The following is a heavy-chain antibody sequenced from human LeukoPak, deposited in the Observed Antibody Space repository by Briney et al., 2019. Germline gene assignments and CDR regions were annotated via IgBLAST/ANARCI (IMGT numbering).Heavy chain of an antibody. V-gene: IGHV4-34*01. CDR2: INHSGST. Sequence: SETLSLTCAVYGGSFSGYYWSWIRQPPGKGLEWIGEINHSGSTNYNPSLKSRVTISVDTSKNQFSLKLSSVTAADTAVYYCARESRYRGYPFDPWGQGTLVTVSS. D-gene: IGHD6-25*01. CDR3: ARESRYRGYPFDP. J-gene: IGHJ5*02. CDR1: GGSFSGYY.